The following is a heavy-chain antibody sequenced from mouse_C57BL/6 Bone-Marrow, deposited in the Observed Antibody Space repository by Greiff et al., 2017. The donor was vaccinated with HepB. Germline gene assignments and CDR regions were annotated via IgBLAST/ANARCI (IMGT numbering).Heavy chain of an antibody. D-gene: IGHD1-1*01. J-gene: IGHJ4*01. CDR3: VRGGTVVAKYAMEY. Sequence: QVQLQQSGAELARPGASVKLSCKASGYTFTSYGISWVKQRTGQGLEWIGEIYPRSGNTYYNEKFKGKATLTADKSSSTAYMELRSLTSEGSAVYFCVRGGTVVAKYAMEYWGEGKSVTVSS. CDR1: GYTFTSYG. CDR2: IYPRSGNT. V-gene: IGHV1-81*01.